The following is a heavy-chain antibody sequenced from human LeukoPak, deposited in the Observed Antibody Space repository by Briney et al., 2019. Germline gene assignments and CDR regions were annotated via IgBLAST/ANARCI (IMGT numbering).Heavy chain of an antibody. J-gene: IGHJ4*02. D-gene: IGHD5-24*01. CDR2: INSVGSST. V-gene: IGHV3-74*01. CDR3: ARVHGDGYNSRYFDY. Sequence: GGSLRLSCAASGFTFSSFWMHWVRQAPGKGLVWVSRINSVGSSTSYADSVKGRFTISRDNAKNTLYLQMNSLRAEDTAVYYCARVHGDGYNSRYFDYWGQGTLVTVSS. CDR1: GFTFSSFW.